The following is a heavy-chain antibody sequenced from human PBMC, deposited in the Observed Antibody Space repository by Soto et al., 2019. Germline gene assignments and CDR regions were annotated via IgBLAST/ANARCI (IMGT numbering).Heavy chain of an antibody. CDR2: ISAYNGNT. J-gene: IGHJ6*02. D-gene: IGHD2-8*01. Sequence: ASVKVSCKASGYTFTSYGISWVRQAPGQGLEWMGWISAYNGNTNYAQKLQGRVTMTTDTSTSTAYMELRSLRSDDTAVYYCARDRNYCTNGVCYIKFCYYYGMDVWGQGTTVTVSS. CDR1: GYTFTSYG. CDR3: ARDRNYCTNGVCYIKFCYYYGMDV. V-gene: IGHV1-18*01.